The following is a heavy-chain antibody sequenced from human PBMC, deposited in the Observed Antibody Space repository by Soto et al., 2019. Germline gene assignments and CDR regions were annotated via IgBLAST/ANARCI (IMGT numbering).Heavy chain of an antibody. CDR3: ARARATIAAAAIFDC. Sequence: QVQLQESGPGLVKPSGTLSLTCAVSGGSISTSNWWRWVRQPPGKGLEWIGEVYRTGSTNYNPSLESRLTILVAKSNNQFSLKLTSVTAAYTAVYYCARARATIAAAAIFDCWGQGTLVTVSS. CDR1: GGSISTSNW. CDR2: VYRTGST. V-gene: IGHV4-4*02. J-gene: IGHJ4*02. D-gene: IGHD6-13*01.